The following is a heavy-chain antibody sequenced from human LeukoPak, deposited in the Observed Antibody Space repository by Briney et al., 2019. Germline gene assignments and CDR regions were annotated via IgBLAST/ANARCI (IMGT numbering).Heavy chain of an antibody. CDR3: ARSTALVGDDWVDP. D-gene: IGHD2-21*01. CDR2: TVYGSKWYY. J-gene: IGHJ5*02. V-gene: IGHV6-1*01. Sequence: KSSQTLSLTCAISGDSVSSNSAAWNWIRQSPSRGLEWLGRTVYGSKWYYDYAVSVQSRITINADTSKNQFSLHLNSATPEDTAVYYCARSTALVGDDWVDPWGQGTLVTVSS. CDR1: GDSVSSNSAA.